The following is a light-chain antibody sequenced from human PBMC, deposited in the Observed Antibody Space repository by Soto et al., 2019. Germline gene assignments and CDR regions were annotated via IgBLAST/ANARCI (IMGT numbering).Light chain of an antibody. V-gene: IGLV2-14*01. Sequence: QSALTQPASVSGSPRQSITISCTGASSDVGGYTYVSWYQQHPGKAPKLMIYEVNNRPSGVSHRFSGSKSGNTASLTISGLQAEDEADYYCSSYTSSNTLYVFGTGTKLTVL. CDR3: SSYTSSNTLYV. CDR2: EVN. J-gene: IGLJ1*01. CDR1: SSDVGGYTY.